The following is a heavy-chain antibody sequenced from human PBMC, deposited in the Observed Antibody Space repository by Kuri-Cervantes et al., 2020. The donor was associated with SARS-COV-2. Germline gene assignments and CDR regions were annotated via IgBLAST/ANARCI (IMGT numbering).Heavy chain of an antibody. V-gene: IGHV1-8*02. CDR2: MNPHGENT. D-gene: IGHD2-15*01. CDR3: ARGGVEWVVVAATRGHNWFDP. CDR1: GYIFTNYD. Sequence: ARPKLSSKAPGYIFTNYDFNWLRQASGQGLEWLGWMNPHGENTDYAQKFQGRVTMTRDTSISTVYMELSSLRAEDTAVYYCARGGVEWVVVAATRGHNWFDPWGQGTLVTVSS. J-gene: IGHJ5*02.